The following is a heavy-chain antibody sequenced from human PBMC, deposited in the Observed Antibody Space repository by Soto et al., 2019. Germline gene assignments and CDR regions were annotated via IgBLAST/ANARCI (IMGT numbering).Heavy chain of an antibody. V-gene: IGHV3-23*01. CDR1: GFSISSSA. Sequence: EVQLLESGGGLVQPGGSLRLSCTVSGFSISSSAFSWFRQTPGKGLEWVSASSGGGVPTHYADSVKGRFTISRDNSKNTLSLQINSLRAEDTAVYYCAKDDWSVYPLGGFWGRGTLVSVSS. J-gene: IGHJ1*01. CDR3: AKDDWSVYPLGGF. D-gene: IGHD3-3*01. CDR2: SSGGGVPT.